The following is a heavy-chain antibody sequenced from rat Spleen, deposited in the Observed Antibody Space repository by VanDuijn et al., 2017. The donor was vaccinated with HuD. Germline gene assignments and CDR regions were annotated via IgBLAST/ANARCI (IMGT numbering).Heavy chain of an antibody. CDR1: GFSLNNYG. J-gene: IGHJ2*01. Sequence: QVQLKESGPGLVQPSQTLSLTCTVSGFSLNNYGVIWVRQPPGKGLEWMGLIWGNGNTHYDSALKSRLSISRDTSKSQVFLKMNNLQSEDTAMYFCARSDTIAAMGHYWGQGVMVTVSS. V-gene: IGHV2S61*01. CDR2: IWGNGNT. CDR3: ARSDTIAAMGHY. D-gene: IGHD1-2*01.